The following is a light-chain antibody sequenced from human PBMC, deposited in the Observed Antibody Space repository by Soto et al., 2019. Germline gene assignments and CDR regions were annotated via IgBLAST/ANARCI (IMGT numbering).Light chain of an antibody. CDR1: GSDIAGYNY. J-gene: IGLJ1*01. V-gene: IGLV2-14*01. CDR3: SSFTSTTSLYV. CDR2: QVT. Sequence: QSALAQPASVSGSPGQSITISCTGTGSDIAGYNYVSWFQQHPGKAPKLMMYQVTIRPSGVSNRFSGAKSGHTASLTISGLQAEDEAEYYCSSFTSTTSLYVFGTGTKVTVL.